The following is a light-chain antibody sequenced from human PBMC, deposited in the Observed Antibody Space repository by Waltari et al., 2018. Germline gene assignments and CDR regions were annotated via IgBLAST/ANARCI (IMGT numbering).Light chain of an antibody. CDR3: QHYYNVPGT. J-gene: IGKJ2*01. CDR1: QIISYSSTTKNY. Sequence: DIVMTQSPDSLAVLLGERATINCKSSQIISYSSTTKNYVAWYHQEPVLPPKLLISWAASRESGFPDRFSVSGSGLEFPLTISYPQAEDVAVYYCQHYYNVPGTFGQGTKLESK. CDR2: WAA. V-gene: IGKV4-1*01.